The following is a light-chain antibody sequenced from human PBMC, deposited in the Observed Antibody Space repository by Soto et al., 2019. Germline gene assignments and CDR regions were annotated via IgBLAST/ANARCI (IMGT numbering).Light chain of an antibody. J-gene: IGKJ3*01. CDR1: QSVLYSSNNKNY. V-gene: IGKV4-1*01. Sequence: DIVMTQSPDSLAVSLGARATINCKSSQSVLYSSNNKNYLAWYQQKPGQPPKLLIYWASTRESVVPDRFSGSGSGTDVTLTISILQAEDVAVYYCQQYYTTPPTVGPGTKVDIK. CDR3: QQYYTTPPT. CDR2: WAS.